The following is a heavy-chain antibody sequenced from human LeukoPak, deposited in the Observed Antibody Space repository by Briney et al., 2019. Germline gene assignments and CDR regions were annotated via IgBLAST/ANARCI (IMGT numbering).Heavy chain of an antibody. Sequence: SETLSLTCAVYGGSFSGYYWSWIHQPPGKGLEWIGEINHSGSTNYNPSLKSRVTISVDTSKNQFSLKLSSVTAADTAVYYCARGGTYYYGSGSYLGSCYFDYWGQGTLVTVSS. CDR2: INHSGST. CDR3: ARGGTYYYGSGSYLGSCYFDY. CDR1: GGSFSGYY. D-gene: IGHD3-10*01. J-gene: IGHJ4*02. V-gene: IGHV4-34*01.